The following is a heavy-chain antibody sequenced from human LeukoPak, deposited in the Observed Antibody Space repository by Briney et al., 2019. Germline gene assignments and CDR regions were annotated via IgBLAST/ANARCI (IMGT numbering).Heavy chain of an antibody. CDR1: GGSISSGGYY. J-gene: IGHJ3*02. Sequence: SETLSLTCTVSGGSISSGGYYWSWIRQHPGKGPEWIGYMYDSGSTYYSPSLKSRATISVDTTKNQFSLKLSSVTAADTAVYYCARRGRVGGAFDIWGQGTMVTVSS. CDR3: ARRGRVGGAFDI. D-gene: IGHD4-23*01. V-gene: IGHV4-31*03. CDR2: MYDSGST.